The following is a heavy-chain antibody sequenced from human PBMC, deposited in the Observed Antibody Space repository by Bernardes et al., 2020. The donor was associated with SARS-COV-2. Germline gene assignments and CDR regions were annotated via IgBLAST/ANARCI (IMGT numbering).Heavy chain of an antibody. Sequence: ASVKVSCKASGYTFTNYVMHWVRQAPGQSLECVGWINAGNGVTQYSQKFQGRVTITRDTSASTAYMELSSLTSEDTAVYYCAREFSPPLSYWGQGTLVTVSS. CDR3: AREFSPPLSY. CDR2: INAGNGVT. V-gene: IGHV1-3*01. J-gene: IGHJ4*02. CDR1: GYTFTNYV.